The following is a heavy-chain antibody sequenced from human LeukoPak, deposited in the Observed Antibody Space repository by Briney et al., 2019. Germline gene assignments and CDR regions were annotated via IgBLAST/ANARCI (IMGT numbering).Heavy chain of an antibody. J-gene: IGHJ4*02. D-gene: IGHD4-17*01. V-gene: IGHV4-59*01. CDR1: GDSMTGYY. Sequence: SETLSLTCSVSGDSMTGYYWSWIRQPPGKGLEWIGYIYYTGTTNYNPSLKSRVTISVDTSKNQFSLRLTSVTAADTAVYFCARDFDGDYGARWGQGIIVCVSP. CDR3: ARDFDGDYGAR. CDR2: IYYTGTT.